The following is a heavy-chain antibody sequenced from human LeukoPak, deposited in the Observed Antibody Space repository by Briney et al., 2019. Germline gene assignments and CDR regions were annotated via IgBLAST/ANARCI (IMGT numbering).Heavy chain of an antibody. J-gene: IGHJ4*02. CDR1: GFTFSSSE. CDR2: ISGSSTSI. D-gene: IGHD3-10*01. V-gene: IGHV3-48*02. Sequence: GGSLRLSCAASGFTFSSSETNWMRQAPGKGLEWLSSISGSSTSIYYADSVKGRFTISRDNVENLLYLQMNSLRDEDTAVYYCDYHGNWGQGTLVTVSS. CDR3: DYHGN.